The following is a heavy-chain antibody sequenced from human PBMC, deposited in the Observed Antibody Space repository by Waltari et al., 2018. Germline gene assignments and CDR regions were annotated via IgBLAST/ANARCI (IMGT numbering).Heavy chain of an antibody. CDR2: IIPIFGTA. J-gene: IGHJ3*02. Sequence: QVQLVQSGAEVKKPGSSVKFSCKASGGTFSSYAISWVRQAPGQGLEWMGGIIPIFGTANYAQKFQGRVTITADESTSTAYMELSSLRSEDTAVYYCASRDSRVPAGAFDIWGQGTMVTVSS. D-gene: IGHD2-2*01. CDR1: GGTFSSYA. V-gene: IGHV1-69*12. CDR3: ASRDSRVPAGAFDI.